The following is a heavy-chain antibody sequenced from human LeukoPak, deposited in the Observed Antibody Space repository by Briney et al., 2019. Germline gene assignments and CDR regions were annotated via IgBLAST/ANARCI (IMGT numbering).Heavy chain of an antibody. Sequence: GGSLRLSCVASGFTLSYYDMHWVRQATGKGLEWVSGIGTGGDANYAGSVRGRFTISGEDAKRSLYLQMNSLRAGDTAVYYCARDRGTGFDLWGQGTLVTVSS. V-gene: IGHV3-13*01. D-gene: IGHD3-10*01. CDR2: IGTGGDA. CDR3: ARDRGTGFDL. CDR1: GFTLSYYD. J-gene: IGHJ4*02.